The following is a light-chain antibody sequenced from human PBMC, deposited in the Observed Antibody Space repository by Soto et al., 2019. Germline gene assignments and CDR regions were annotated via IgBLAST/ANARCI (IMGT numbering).Light chain of an antibody. CDR2: DAS. V-gene: IGKV3-15*01. CDR3: MQYNNWPPWT. Sequence: MVMTQSPGTLSVSAWERVTLSWRASQSVFSKLAWYQQKPGQAPTLLIFDASARAPGTPARFSGSGSGTEFTLTITSLRSEDFGVYFCMQYNNWPPWTFGQGTNVDIK. J-gene: IGKJ1*01. CDR1: QSVFSK.